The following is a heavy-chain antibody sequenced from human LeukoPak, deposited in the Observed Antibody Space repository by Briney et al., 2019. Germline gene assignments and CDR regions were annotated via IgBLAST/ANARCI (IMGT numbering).Heavy chain of an antibody. D-gene: IGHD3-10*01. V-gene: IGHV3-74*01. CDR1: GFRFSSYW. Sequence: GSPRLSCAASGFRFSSYWMLWVRQAPGKGLVWVSRTNWDGSSTSYADSVKGRFTVSRDNAKNTLYLQMNSLRADDTAVYYCVRDYYTSGDYWGQGTLVTVSS. CDR3: VRDYYTSGDY. CDR2: TNWDGSST. J-gene: IGHJ4*02.